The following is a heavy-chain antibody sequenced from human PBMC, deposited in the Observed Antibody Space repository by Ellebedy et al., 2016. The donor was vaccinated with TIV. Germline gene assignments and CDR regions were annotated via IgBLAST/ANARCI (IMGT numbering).Heavy chain of an antibody. J-gene: IGHJ4*02. V-gene: IGHV1-18*01. Sequence: ASVKVSCXASGYTFTSYGISWVRQAPGQGLEWMGWISAYNGNTNYAQKLQGRVTMTTDTSTSTAYMELRSLRSDDTAVYYCARDQVYRGSSSKVGTPFDYWGQGTLVTVSS. CDR2: ISAYNGNT. CDR1: GYTFTSYG. CDR3: ARDQVYRGSSSKVGTPFDY. D-gene: IGHD6-6*01.